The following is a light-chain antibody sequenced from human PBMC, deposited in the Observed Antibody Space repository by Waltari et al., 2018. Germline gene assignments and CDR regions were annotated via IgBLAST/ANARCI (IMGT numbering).Light chain of an antibody. CDR3: CSYAGDYTLV. V-gene: IGLV2-11*01. Sequence: QSALTQPRSVSGSPGQSVTISCAGTSSDVGAYNHVSCYQQSPGTAPKLLIYEVNNRPSGVPDRFSASKSGNTASLTISGLRAEDEADYYCCSYAGDYTLVFGGGTKLTVL. CDR1: SSDVGAYNH. J-gene: IGLJ2*01. CDR2: EVN.